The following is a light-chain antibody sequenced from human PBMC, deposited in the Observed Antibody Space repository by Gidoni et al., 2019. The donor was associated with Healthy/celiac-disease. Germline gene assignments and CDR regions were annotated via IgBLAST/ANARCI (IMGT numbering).Light chain of an antibody. CDR1: QSISSY. CDR3: QQSCSTPLT. V-gene: IGKV1-39*01. Sequence: DIQMTQSPPSLSASVGDRVSLPCRSSQSISSYLNWYQKKPGKAPKLLNYASSSLQSGVPSRFGSSGSGTYFTLTISSLQPDDVATYYCQQSCSTPLTFGGGTRVEIK. CDR2: ASS. J-gene: IGKJ4*01.